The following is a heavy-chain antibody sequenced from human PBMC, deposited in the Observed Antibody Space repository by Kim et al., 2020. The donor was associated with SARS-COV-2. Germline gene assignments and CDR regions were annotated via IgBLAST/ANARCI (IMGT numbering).Heavy chain of an antibody. CDR2: ISYDGSNK. D-gene: IGHD3-10*01. Sequence: GGSLRLSCAASGFTFSSYAMHWVRQAPGKGLEWVAVISYDGSNKYYADSVKGRLTISRDNSKTTLYLQMNSLRAEDTAVYYCARAQRGGYYYGMDVWGQGTTVTVSS. V-gene: IGHV3-30*04. CDR1: GFTFSSYA. J-gene: IGHJ6*02. CDR3: ARAQRGGYYYGMDV.